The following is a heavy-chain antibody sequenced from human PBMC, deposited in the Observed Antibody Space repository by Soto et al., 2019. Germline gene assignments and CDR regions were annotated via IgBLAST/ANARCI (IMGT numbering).Heavy chain of an antibody. J-gene: IGHJ4*02. V-gene: IGHV3-11*01. CDR1: GFTFSDYY. Sequence: GGSLRLSCAASGFTFSDYYMSWIRQAPGKGLEWVSYISSSGSTIYYADSVKGRSTISRDNAKNSLYLQMNSLRAEDTAVYYCARARYSSGWIFDYWGQGTLVTVSS. CDR3: ARARYSSGWIFDY. CDR2: ISSSGSTI. D-gene: IGHD6-19*01.